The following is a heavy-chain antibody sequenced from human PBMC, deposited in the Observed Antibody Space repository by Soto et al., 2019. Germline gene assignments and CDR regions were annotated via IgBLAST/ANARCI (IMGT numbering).Heavy chain of an antibody. CDR3: ARDTPPYTIFGVVTPYYYYYGMDV. D-gene: IGHD3-3*01. V-gene: IGHV3-30-3*01. CDR1: GFTFSSYA. Sequence: SLRLSCAASGFTFSSYAMHWVRQAPGKGLEWVAVISYDGSNKYYADSVKGRFTISRDNSKNTLYLQMNSLRAEDTAVYYCARDTPPYTIFGVVTPYYYYYGMDVWGQGTTVTVSS. CDR2: ISYDGSNK. J-gene: IGHJ6*02.